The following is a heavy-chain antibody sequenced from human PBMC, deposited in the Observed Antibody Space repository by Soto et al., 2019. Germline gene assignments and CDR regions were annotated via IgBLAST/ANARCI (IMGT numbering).Heavy chain of an antibody. V-gene: IGHV4-59*01. CDR1: GGSISGFY. Sequence: SETLSLTCSVAGGSISGFYWSWIRQPPGKGMEWIGYIYYSGTTNYNPSLKSRVTISVDTSTDQFSLRLSPVTAADTALYYCAGSKNRGVSFDYWGQGALVTVSS. D-gene: IGHD3-10*01. CDR3: AGSKNRGVSFDY. J-gene: IGHJ4*02. CDR2: IYYSGTT.